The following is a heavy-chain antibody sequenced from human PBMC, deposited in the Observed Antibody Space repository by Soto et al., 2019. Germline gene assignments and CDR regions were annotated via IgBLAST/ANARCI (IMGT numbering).Heavy chain of an antibody. V-gene: IGHV3-9*01. CDR3: ARGGSRFMVGGGGAFDI. Sequence: GGSLRLSCAASGFTFDDYAMHWVRQAPGKGLEWVSGISWNSGSIGYADSVEGRFTISRDNAKNSLYLQMNSLRAEDTALYYCARGGSRFMVGGGGAFDIWGQGTMVTVSS. J-gene: IGHJ3*02. CDR2: ISWNSGSI. CDR1: GFTFDDYA. D-gene: IGHD3-10*01.